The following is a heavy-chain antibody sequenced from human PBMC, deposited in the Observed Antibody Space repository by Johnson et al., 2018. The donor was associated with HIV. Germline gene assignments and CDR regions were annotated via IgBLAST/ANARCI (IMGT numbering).Heavy chain of an antibody. CDR1: GFTFSNYG. D-gene: IGHD3-10*02. Sequence: VQLVESGGDLVQPGGSLRLSCAASGFTFSNYGMSWVRQAPGKGLEWVSVISWNSGSIGYADSVKGLFTISRDNAKNSLYLQMNSLRAEDTQMNSRRAEDTAVCYCAKLDLGDNVRGLIGLRWAMWG. J-gene: IGHJ1*01. V-gene: IGHV3-9*01. CDR2: ISWNSGSI. CDR3: RAEDTAVCYCAKLDLGDNVRGLIGLRWAM.